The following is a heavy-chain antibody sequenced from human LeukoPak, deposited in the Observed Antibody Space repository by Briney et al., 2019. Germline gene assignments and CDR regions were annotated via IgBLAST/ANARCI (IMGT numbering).Heavy chain of an antibody. J-gene: IGHJ4*02. Sequence: ASVKVSCKPSGGTFSSYAISWVRQAPGQGLEWMGGIIPIFGTANYAQKFQGRVTITADESTSTAYMELSSLRSEDTAVYYCARAPYYYGSGSPPDYWGQGTLVTVSS. CDR3: ARAPYYYGSGSPPDY. V-gene: IGHV1-69*01. CDR1: GGTFSSYA. CDR2: IIPIFGTA. D-gene: IGHD3-10*01.